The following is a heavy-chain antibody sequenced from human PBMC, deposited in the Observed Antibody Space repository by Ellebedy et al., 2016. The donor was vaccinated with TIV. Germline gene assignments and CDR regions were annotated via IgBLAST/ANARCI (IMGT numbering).Heavy chain of an antibody. CDR2: INSDGTYT. V-gene: IGHV3-74*01. CDR3: VRERLGRAFDI. J-gene: IGHJ3*02. CDR1: GLSFGSDW. Sequence: PGGSLRLSCVSSGLSFGSDWMHWVRQAPGKGLVWVSRINSDGTYTNYVDSVKGRFTISRDNAKRTLYLHMDSLTGEDTGVYYCVRERLGRAFDIWGQGSMVSVSS.